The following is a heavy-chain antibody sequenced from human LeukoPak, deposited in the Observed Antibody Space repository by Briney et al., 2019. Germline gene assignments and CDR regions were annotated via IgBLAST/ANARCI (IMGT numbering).Heavy chain of an antibody. Sequence: PETLSLTCTVSGGSITSSSYYWGWIRQPPGKGLEWIGSIYYSGSTYYNPSLKSRVTISVDTSKNQFSLKLSSVTAADTAVYYCARGKGSSDDYWGQGTLVTVSS. CDR2: IYYSGST. V-gene: IGHV4-39*07. D-gene: IGHD6-6*01. J-gene: IGHJ4*02. CDR3: ARGKGSSDDY. CDR1: GGSITSSSYY.